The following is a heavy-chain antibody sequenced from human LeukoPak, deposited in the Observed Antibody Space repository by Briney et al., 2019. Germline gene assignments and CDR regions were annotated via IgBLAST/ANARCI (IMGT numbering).Heavy chain of an antibody. CDR2: IYHSGSA. CDR3: ARVDGIAVAGTLDY. V-gene: IGHV4-38-2*01. D-gene: IGHD6-19*01. CDR1: GYSISSGYY. Sequence: PSETLSLTCAVSGYSISSGYYWGWIRQPPGKGLEWIGSIYHSGSAYYNPSLKSRVTISVDTSKNQFSLKLSSVTAADTAVYYCARVDGIAVAGTLDYWGQGTLVTVSS. J-gene: IGHJ4*02.